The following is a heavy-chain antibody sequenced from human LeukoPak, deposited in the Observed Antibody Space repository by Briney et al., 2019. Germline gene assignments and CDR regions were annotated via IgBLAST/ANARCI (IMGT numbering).Heavy chain of an antibody. CDR1: GGSISSYY. Sequence: SETLSLTCTVSGGSISSYYWSWIRQPPGKGLEWIGYIYYSGSTNYNPSLKSRVTISVDTSKNQFSPKLSSVTAADTAVYYCARHLEGDYFDYWGQGTLVTVSS. J-gene: IGHJ4*02. V-gene: IGHV4-59*08. CDR3: ARHLEGDYFDY. CDR2: IYYSGST.